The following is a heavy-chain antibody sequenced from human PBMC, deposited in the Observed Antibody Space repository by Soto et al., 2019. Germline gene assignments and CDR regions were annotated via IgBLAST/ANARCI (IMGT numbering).Heavy chain of an antibody. CDR3: ARAYCSSTSCYSYYFDY. Sequence: GESLKISCNGSGYSFTSYWIGWVRQMPGKGLEWMGITYPGDSDTRYSPSFQGQVTISADKSISTAYLQWSSLKASDTAMYYCARAYCSSTSCYSYYFDYWGQGALVTVSS. D-gene: IGHD2-2*01. CDR2: TYPGDSDT. CDR1: GYSFTSYW. J-gene: IGHJ4*02. V-gene: IGHV5-51*01.